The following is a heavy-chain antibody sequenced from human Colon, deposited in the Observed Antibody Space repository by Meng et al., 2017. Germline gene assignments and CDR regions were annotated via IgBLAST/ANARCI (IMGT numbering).Heavy chain of an antibody. CDR1: GGSVSGYY. Sequence: QVQLQQWGAGLLKPSETLSPTCAVYGGSVSGYYWSWIRQPPGKGLEWIGEINHSGSTNYNPSLKSRVTISVDTSKNQFSLKLSSVTAADTAVYYCARGRYSGYLPWGQGTLVTVSS. J-gene: IGHJ5*02. D-gene: IGHD5-12*01. V-gene: IGHV4-34*01. CDR2: INHSGST. CDR3: ARGRYSGYLP.